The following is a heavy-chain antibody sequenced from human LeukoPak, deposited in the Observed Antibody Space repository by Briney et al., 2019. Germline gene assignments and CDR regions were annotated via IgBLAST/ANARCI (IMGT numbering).Heavy chain of an antibody. J-gene: IGHJ5*02. CDR2: IYHNGAT. CDR1: GGSISSGRFP. Sequence: KASETLSLTCEVSGGSISSGRFPWSWIRQSPGKGLEWIGYIYHNGATYDNPSLKSRVTLSIDRSKSHFSLNLSSVTAADTAVYYCASGVLSGSSSGLVWFDPWGQGTLVTVSS. V-gene: IGHV4-30-2*06. CDR3: ASGVLSGSSSGLVWFDP. D-gene: IGHD6-6*01.